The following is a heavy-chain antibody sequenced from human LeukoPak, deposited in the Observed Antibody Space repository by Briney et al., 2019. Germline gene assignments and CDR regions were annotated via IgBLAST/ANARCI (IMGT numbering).Heavy chain of an antibody. Sequence: SQTLSLTCTVSGGSISSGGYYWSWIRQPPGKDLEWIGYIYHSGSTYYNPSLKSRVTISVDRFKNQFSLKLSSVTAADTAVYYCARSGGIAVADPRVDAFDIWGQGTMVTVSS. J-gene: IGHJ3*02. V-gene: IGHV4-30-2*01. CDR2: IYHSGST. CDR3: ARSGGIAVADPRVDAFDI. D-gene: IGHD6-19*01. CDR1: GGSISSGGYY.